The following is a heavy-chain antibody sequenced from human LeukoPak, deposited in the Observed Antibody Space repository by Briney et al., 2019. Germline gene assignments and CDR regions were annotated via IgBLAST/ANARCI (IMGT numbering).Heavy chain of an antibody. D-gene: IGHD5-24*01. CDR3: AKGQSRDGYSL. V-gene: IGHV3-23*01. CDR2: ISASGGST. CDR1: GFTFSSYA. J-gene: IGHJ4*02. Sequence: GRSLRLSCAASGFTFSSYAMSWARQAPGKGLEGVSTISASGGSTYYADSVKGRFTISRDNSKNTLYLQMNSLRAEDTAVYRCAKGQSRDGYSLWGQGTLVTVSS.